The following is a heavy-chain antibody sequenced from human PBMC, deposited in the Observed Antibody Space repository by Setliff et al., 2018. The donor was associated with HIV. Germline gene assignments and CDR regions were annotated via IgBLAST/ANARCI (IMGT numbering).Heavy chain of an antibody. Sequence: ASVKVSCKASGYTLRRHGISWVRQAPGQGLEWMGWISAYNGNTNYAQEFRGRVTLTTDTSTSTAYMELRSLRSDDTAVYYCARVNDILLGYWVGYFDYWGQGTLVTVSS. D-gene: IGHD2-8*01. J-gene: IGHJ4*02. V-gene: IGHV1-18*01. CDR2: ISAYNGNT. CDR1: GYTLRRHG. CDR3: ARVNDILLGYWVGYFDY.